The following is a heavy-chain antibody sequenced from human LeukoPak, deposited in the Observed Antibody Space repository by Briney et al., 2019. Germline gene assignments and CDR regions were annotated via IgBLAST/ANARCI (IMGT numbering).Heavy chain of an antibody. J-gene: IGHJ6*02. D-gene: IGHD4/OR15-4a*01. Sequence: GGSLRLSCAASGFTFDDYAMHWVRQAPGKGLEWVSGISWNSGSIGYADSVKSRFTISRDNAKNSLYLQMNSLRAEDTALYYCAKDIDDYFNGMDVWGQGTTVTISS. CDR2: ISWNSGSI. CDR3: AKDIDDYFNGMDV. CDR1: GFTFDDYA. V-gene: IGHV3-9*01.